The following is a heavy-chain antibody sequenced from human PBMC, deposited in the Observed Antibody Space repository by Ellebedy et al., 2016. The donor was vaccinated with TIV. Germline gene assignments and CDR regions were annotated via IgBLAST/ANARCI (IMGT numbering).Heavy chain of an antibody. Sequence: SGPTLVKPTQTLTLTCTFSGFSLRTSGVGVGWVRQPPGKALEWLACIYWDDDERSSPTLKSRLTITKDTSKNQVVLTMTNMDPVDTGTYYCTRNHLSGYGGKGRYFDYWGQGTLVTVTS. CDR3: TRNHLSGYGGKGRYFDY. CDR2: IYWDDDE. J-gene: IGHJ4*02. CDR1: GFSLRTSGVG. V-gene: IGHV2-5*02. D-gene: IGHD4-23*01.